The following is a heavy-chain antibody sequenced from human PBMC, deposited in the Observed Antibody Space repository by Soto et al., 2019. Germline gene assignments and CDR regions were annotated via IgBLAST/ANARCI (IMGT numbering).Heavy chain of an antibody. CDR3: ARLPKYCSGGSYYGGAFDI. CDR2: INHSGST. J-gene: IGHJ3*02. V-gene: IGHV4-34*01. CDR1: GGSFSGYY. Sequence: KALETLSLTCAVYGGSFSGYYWIWIRRPPGEGLEWIGEINHSGSTNYNPSLKSRVTISVDTSKNQFSLKLSSVTAADTAVYYCARLPKYCSGGSYYGGAFDIWGQGTMVTVS. D-gene: IGHD2-15*01.